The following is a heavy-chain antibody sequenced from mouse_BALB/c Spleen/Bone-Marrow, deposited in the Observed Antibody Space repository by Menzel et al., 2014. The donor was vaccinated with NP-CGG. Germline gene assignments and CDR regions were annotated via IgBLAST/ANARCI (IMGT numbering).Heavy chain of an antibody. V-gene: IGHV1S81*02. CDR1: GYTFTSYY. D-gene: IGHD2-4*01. CDR2: INPSNGGT. Sequence: QVQLQQSGAELVKPGVSVKLSCKASGYTFTSYYMYWVKQRPGQGLEWIGEINPSNGGTNFNEKFKGKATLTVDKSSSTAYMQLSSLTSEDSAVYYCTRSRYDYDNAMDCWGQGTSVTVSS. CDR3: TRSRYDYDNAMDC. J-gene: IGHJ4*01.